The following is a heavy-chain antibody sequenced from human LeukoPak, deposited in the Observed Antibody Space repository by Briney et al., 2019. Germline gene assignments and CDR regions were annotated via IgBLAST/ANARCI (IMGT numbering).Heavy chain of an antibody. V-gene: IGHV3-23*01. Sequence: GGSLRLSCAASGFTLRSSDMSWVRQAPGKGLEWVSAISGSGSSTYHADSVKGRFTISRDTSKNTLYLQMNSLRAEDTALYYCAKSRNFDWLPSDSWGQGTLVTVSS. CDR2: ISGSGSST. D-gene: IGHD3-9*01. J-gene: IGHJ4*02. CDR3: AKSRNFDWLPSDS. CDR1: GFTLRSSD.